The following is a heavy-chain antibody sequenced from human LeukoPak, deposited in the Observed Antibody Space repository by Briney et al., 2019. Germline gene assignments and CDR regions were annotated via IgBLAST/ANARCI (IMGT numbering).Heavy chain of an antibody. CDR2: IYYSGST. CDR1: GDSISSGGNY. J-gene: IGHJ6*02. CDR3: ARAEGMDV. V-gene: IGHV4-31*03. Sequence: PSETLSLTCPVSGDSISSGGNYWSWIRQHPGKGLEWIGYIYYSGSTYYNSSLKSRVTMSVDTSKNQFSLRLSSVTAADTAVYYCARAEGMDVWGQGTTITVSS.